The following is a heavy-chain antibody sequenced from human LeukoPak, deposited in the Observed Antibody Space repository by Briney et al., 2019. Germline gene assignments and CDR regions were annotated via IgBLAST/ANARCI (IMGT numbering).Heavy chain of an antibody. CDR2: INHSGST. D-gene: IGHD6-13*01. V-gene: IGHV4-34*01. CDR1: GGSLSGFY. Sequence: KPSETPSPPRAVYGGSLSGFYWSWIRHPPRKGPELIWGINHSGSTNYNPSLKSRVTISVDTSKNQFSLKLSSVTAADTAVYYCAREAVTGYSSSWFDYWGQGTLVTVSS. J-gene: IGHJ4*02. CDR3: AREAVTGYSSSWFDY.